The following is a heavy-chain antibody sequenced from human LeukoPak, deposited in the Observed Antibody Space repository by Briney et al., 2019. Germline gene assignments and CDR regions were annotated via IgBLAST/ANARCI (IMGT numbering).Heavy chain of an antibody. CDR3: ARVKYTSSWHPADS. J-gene: IGHJ4*02. CDR1: VDSISSGGYH. D-gene: IGHD6-13*01. CDR2: IYDSGST. V-gene: IGHV4-31*03. Sequence: SETLSLTCTLSVDSISSGGYHWNWIRQRPGKGLEWIGYIYDSGSTYYSPSLKSRLTISVDTSKNQFSLRLNSVTAADTAVYYCARVKYTSSWHPADSWGQGALVTVSS.